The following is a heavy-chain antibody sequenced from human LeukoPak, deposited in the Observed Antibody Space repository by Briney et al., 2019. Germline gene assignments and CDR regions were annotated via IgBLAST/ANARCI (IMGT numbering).Heavy chain of an antibody. V-gene: IGHV3-74*01. CDR2: ISPDGSTT. CDR3: AGGRQLSL. D-gene: IGHD3-16*01. CDR1: GFTYSSYW. Sequence: PGGSLRLSCAASGFTYSSYWMHWVRQVPGMGLVWVSRISPDGSTTNYADSVKGRFTISRDNAKNALYLQMNSLRADDTAVYYCAGGRQLSLWGQGTLVTVSS. J-gene: IGHJ4*02.